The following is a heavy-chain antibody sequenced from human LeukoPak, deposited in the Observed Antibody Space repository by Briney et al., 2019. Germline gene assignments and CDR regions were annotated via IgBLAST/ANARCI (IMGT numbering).Heavy chain of an antibody. CDR2: FDPEHREA. CDR1: GYSLTDLS. J-gene: IGHJ4*02. CDR3: AAGGFSSPFDN. D-gene: IGHD1-26*01. Sequence: GASVKVSCKVSGYSLTDLSMHWVRQAPGNGLEWMGGFDPEHREAIYAQKFQGRVSMTEDTSTDTAYMELSSLRSEDTAVYYCAAGGFSSPFDNWGKGPLVTVSS. V-gene: IGHV1-24*01.